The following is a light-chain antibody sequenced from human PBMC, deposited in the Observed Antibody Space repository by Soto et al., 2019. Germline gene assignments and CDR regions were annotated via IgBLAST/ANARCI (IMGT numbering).Light chain of an antibody. V-gene: IGKV1-5*03. CDR1: QSINNY. Sequence: DIQMTQSPSTLSASVGDRVTITCRASQSINNYLAWYQQKPGKAPKLFIYKASTLESGVPSRFSGSGSGTEFTLSISSLQPDDFATYFCQQYESFPRTFG. CDR2: KAS. J-gene: IGKJ1*01. CDR3: QQYESFPRT.